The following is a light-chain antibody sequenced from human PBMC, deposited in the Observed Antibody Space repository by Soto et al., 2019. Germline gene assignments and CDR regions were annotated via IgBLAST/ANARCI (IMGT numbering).Light chain of an antibody. Sequence: PATLSLSPXXXXTLSXXXXXXVSSYLAWYQQKPGQAPRLLIYDASNRATGIPARFSGSGSGTDFTLTISSLEPEDFAVYYCQQRSNWPPGYTFGQGTKLEIK. V-gene: IGKV3-11*01. CDR2: DAS. CDR3: QQRSNWPPGYT. CDR1: XXVSSY. J-gene: IGKJ2*01.